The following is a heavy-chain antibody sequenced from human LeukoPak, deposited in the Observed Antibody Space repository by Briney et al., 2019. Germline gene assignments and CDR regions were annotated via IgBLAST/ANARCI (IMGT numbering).Heavy chain of an antibody. CDR1: GFTFSDYY. CDR2: ISSSGSTI. Sequence: PGGSLRLSCAASGFTFSDYYMSWIRQAPGKGLEWVSYISSSGSTIYYADSVKGRFTISRDNAKNSLYLQMNSLRAEDTAVYYCARDLDIVATITRYFDYWGQGTLVTVSS. CDR3: ARDLDIVATITRYFDY. J-gene: IGHJ4*02. V-gene: IGHV3-11*01. D-gene: IGHD5-12*01.